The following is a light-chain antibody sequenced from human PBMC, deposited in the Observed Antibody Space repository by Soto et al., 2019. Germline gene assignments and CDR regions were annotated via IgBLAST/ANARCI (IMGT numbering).Light chain of an antibody. CDR1: QIVSSGY. Sequence: EIVLTQSPGTLSLFPGERATISCRASQIVSSGYLGWYQQKPGQAPRLLIQHTSSRAAGVPDRFSGSGSGTDIILNISRLEPEDFAVYYWQQYANSRTFGQGTKVEI. CDR2: HTS. J-gene: IGKJ1*01. V-gene: IGKV3-20*01. CDR3: QQYANSRT.